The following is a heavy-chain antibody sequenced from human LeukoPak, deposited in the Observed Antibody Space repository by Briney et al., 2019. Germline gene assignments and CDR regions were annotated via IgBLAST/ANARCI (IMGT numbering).Heavy chain of an antibody. Sequence: GESLKISCKGSGYSFTSYWIGWVRQPPGKGLEWMGIIYPGDSDTRYSPSFQGQVTISVDKSISTAYLQWNTLKASDTAMYYCARTDGSGSTLSFDMWSQGTMVTVSS. D-gene: IGHD3-22*01. J-gene: IGHJ3*02. CDR2: IYPGDSDT. V-gene: IGHV5-51*01. CDR1: GYSFTSYW. CDR3: ARTDGSGSTLSFDM.